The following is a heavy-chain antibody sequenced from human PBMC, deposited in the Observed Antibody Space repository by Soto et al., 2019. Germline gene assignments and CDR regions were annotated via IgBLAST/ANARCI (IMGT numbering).Heavy chain of an antibody. CDR2: INAGNGNT. D-gene: IGHD3-22*01. CDR1: GYTFTSYA. CDR3: ARVKNYYDSSGYYSGYFDF. Sequence: VSCKASGYTFTSYAMNWVRQAPGQRLEWMGWINAGNGNTKHSEKFQDRVTITRDTSASTAYMELSSLRSEDTAVYYCARVKNYYDSSGYYSGYFDFWAQGTLVTVSS. V-gene: IGHV1-3*01. J-gene: IGHJ4*02.